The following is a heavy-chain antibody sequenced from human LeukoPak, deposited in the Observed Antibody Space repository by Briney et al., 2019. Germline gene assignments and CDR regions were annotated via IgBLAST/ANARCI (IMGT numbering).Heavy chain of an antibody. CDR3: ERGPVIAAVGATFDP. J-gene: IGHJ5*02. CDR1: GYTFTGYY. D-gene: IGHD6-13*01. CDR2: INPNSGGT. Sequence: ASVKVSCKASGYTFTGYYMHWVRQAPGHGLEWMGWINPNSGGTNYAQKLQGWVTMSRDTSISTAYKELGRLRSDDTAVYYRERGPVIAAVGATFDPWGQGTLVTVSS. V-gene: IGHV1-2*04.